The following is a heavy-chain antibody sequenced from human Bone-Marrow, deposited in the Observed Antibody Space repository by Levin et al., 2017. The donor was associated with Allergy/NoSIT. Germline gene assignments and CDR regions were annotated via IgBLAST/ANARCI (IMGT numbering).Heavy chain of an antibody. V-gene: IGHV3-7*03. CDR3: ARDTGYCSRTSCLFDY. Sequence: GGSLRLSCAASGFTFSSYWMSWVRQAPGKGLEWVANIKQDGSEKYYVDSVKGRFTISRDNAKNSLYLQMNSLRAEDTAVYYCARDTGYCSRTSCLFDYWGQGTLVTVSS. CDR1: GFTFSSYW. CDR2: IKQDGSEK. D-gene: IGHD2-2*01. J-gene: IGHJ4*02.